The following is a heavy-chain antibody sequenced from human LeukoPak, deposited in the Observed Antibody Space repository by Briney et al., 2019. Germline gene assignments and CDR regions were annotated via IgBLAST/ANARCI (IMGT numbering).Heavy chain of an antibody. CDR3: ARGFEDYYGSGSYPNWFDP. V-gene: IGHV4-34*01. Sequence: SETLSLTCAVYGGSFSGYYWSWIRQSPGKGLEWIGEINHSGSTNYNPSLKSRVTISVDTSKNQFSLKLSSVTAADTAVYYCARGFEDYYGSGSYPNWFDPWGQGTLVTVSS. CDR2: INHSGST. J-gene: IGHJ5*02. D-gene: IGHD3-10*01. CDR1: GGSFSGYY.